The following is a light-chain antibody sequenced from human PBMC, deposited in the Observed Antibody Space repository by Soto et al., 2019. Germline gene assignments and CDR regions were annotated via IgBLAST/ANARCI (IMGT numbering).Light chain of an antibody. CDR3: QQRSNWPT. J-gene: IGKJ1*01. Sequence: EIVMTQSPATLSVSPGESATLSCRASQRISTNLAWYQHKRGQAPRLLIYGASTRATGLPARFSGSGSGTDFTLTISRLEPEDFAVYYRQQRSNWPTFGQGTKVDIK. CDR2: GAS. CDR1: QRISTN. V-gene: IGKV3-11*01.